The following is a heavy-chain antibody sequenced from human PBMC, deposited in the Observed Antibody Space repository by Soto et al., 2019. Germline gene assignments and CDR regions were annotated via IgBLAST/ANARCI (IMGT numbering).Heavy chain of an antibody. CDR2: MNPSSGDT. CDR1: GYTFATFD. CDR3: ARMNYDILTDYSPNWFDP. V-gene: IGHV1-8*01. D-gene: IGHD3-9*01. Sequence: ASVKVSCKASGYTFATFDINWVRQAAGQGLEWMGWMNPSSGDTGCAQKFQGRVTMTRNTSISTAYMELSSLRSEDTAVYYCARMNYDILTDYSPNWFDPWGQGTLVTVSS. J-gene: IGHJ5*02.